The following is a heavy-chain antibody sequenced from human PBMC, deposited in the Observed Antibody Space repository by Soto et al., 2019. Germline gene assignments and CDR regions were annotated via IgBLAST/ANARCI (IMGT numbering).Heavy chain of an antibody. J-gene: IGHJ4*02. CDR2: ISSSSSYI. V-gene: IGHV3-21*01. D-gene: IGHD5-18*01. CDR3: ARDLGSGYSYGYLLY. CDR1: GFTFSSYS. Sequence: VGSLRLSCAASGFTFSSYSMNWVRQAPGKGLEWVSSISSSSSYIYYADSVEGRFTISRDNAKNSLYLQMNSLRAEDTAVYYCARDLGSGYSYGYLLYWGQGTLVTVSS.